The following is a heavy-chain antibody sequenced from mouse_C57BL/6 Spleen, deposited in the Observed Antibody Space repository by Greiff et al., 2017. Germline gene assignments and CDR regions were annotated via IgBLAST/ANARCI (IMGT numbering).Heavy chain of an antibody. CDR1: GYTFTSYW. CDR3: ARSRGSSYEFAY. CDR2: IHPNSGST. Sequence: QVQLQQPGAELVKPGASVKLSCKASGYTFTSYWMHWVKQRPGQGLEWIGMIHPNSGSTNYNEKFKSKATLTVDKSSSTAYMQLSSLTSEDSAVYYCARSRGSSYEFAYWGQGTLVTVSA. J-gene: IGHJ3*01. V-gene: IGHV1-64*01. D-gene: IGHD1-1*01.